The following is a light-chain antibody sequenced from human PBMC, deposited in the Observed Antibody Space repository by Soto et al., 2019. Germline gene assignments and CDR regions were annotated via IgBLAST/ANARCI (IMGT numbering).Light chain of an antibody. J-gene: IGKJ1*01. CDR1: QSVGTY. CDR3: QQRSNWHLT. V-gene: IGKV3-11*01. Sequence: EIVLTQSPATLSLSPGERATLSCRASQSVGTYFAWYQQKPGQAPRLLIYDASNRATGIPARFSGSGSGTDFTLTISSLEPEDFAVYYCQQRSNWHLTFGQGTKLEIK. CDR2: DAS.